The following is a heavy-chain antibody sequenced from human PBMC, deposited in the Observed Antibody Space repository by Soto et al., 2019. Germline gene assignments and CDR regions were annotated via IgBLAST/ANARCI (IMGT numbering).Heavy chain of an antibody. CDR2: ISRGGTT. CDR1: GFSFSRHA. D-gene: IGHD2-15*01. J-gene: IGHJ6*02. CDR3: AKLGYWSGGTAYLDYYYGVDV. V-gene: IGHV3-23*01. Sequence: EVQLLESGGGLVQPGGSLRLSCAASGFSFSRHAMSWVRQAPGKGLEWVSTISRGGTTYYADSVKGRFTISRDNSKNTQSRQMNSLGAEDTAVYYCAKLGYWSGGTAYLDYYYGVDVWGQGTTVTVSS.